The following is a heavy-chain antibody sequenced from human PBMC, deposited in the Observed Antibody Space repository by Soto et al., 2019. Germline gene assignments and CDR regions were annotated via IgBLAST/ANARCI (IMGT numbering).Heavy chain of an antibody. Sequence: QVQLKESGPGLLKPSETLSLTCTVSGASVSSASYYWAWLRQPLGRGLEWIGSVYFSGSTSYIPSLKSRVTISADTSKNQFSLNLGSVTASDSAVYYCARIDGDYGHNWFDPWGQGTLVIVSP. CDR2: VYFSGST. D-gene: IGHD4-17*01. CDR3: ARIDGDYGHNWFDP. CDR1: GASVSSASYY. J-gene: IGHJ5*02. V-gene: IGHV4-61*01.